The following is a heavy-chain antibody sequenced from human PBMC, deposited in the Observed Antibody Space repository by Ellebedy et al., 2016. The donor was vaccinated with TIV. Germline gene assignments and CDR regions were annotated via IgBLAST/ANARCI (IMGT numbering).Heavy chain of an antibody. V-gene: IGHV1-3*01. D-gene: IGHD1-1*01. CDR1: GYTFTSYA. Sequence: ASVKVSCKASGYTFTSYAMHWVRQAPGQRLEWMGWINAGNGNTKYSQKFQGRVTITRDTSASTAYMELSSLRSEDTAVYYCAREVRGVRSMDVWGQGTTVTVSS. CDR3: AREVRGVRSMDV. CDR2: INAGNGNT. J-gene: IGHJ6*02.